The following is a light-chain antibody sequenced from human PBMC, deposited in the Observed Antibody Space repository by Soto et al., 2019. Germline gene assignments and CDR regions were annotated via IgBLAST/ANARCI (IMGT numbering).Light chain of an antibody. CDR2: SYN. V-gene: IGLV1-44*01. CDR3: TSWDDNLSGHV. CDR1: SSNIGRNS. Sequence: QSVLTQPPSASGTPGQRVTISCSGSSSNIGRNSVNWYQHLPGTAPKLLIYSYNQRPSGVPDRFSGSRSDTSASLAISGLQSEDEAEYDCTSWDDNLSGHVFGGGTKLTVL. J-gene: IGLJ2*01.